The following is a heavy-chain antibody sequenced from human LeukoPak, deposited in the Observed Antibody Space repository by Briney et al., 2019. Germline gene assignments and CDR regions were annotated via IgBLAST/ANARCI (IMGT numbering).Heavy chain of an antibody. J-gene: IGHJ4*02. D-gene: IGHD3-22*01. CDR3: TGQAYYYDTSGFNFDY. V-gene: IGHV3-73*01. Sequence: PGGSLRLSCAAFGFTFSDSAMHWVRQASGKGLEWVGRIRSKANSYATAYAASVKGRFTISREDSKNTVYLQVNSLKTEDTAVYYCTGQAYYYDTSGFNFDYWGQGILVAVSS. CDR1: GFTFSDSA. CDR2: IRSKANSYAT.